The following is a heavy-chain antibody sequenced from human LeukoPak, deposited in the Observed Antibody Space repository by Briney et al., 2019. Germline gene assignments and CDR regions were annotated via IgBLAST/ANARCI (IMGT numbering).Heavy chain of an antibody. Sequence: GGSLRLSCAASGFTFSSYAMHWVRQDPGKGLEWVAVISYDGSNKYYADSVKGRFTISRDNSKNTLYLQMNSLRAEDTAVYYCARGGYYDSSGYRLFDYWGQGTLVTVSS. CDR3: ARGGYYDSSGYRLFDY. J-gene: IGHJ4*02. CDR2: ISYDGSNK. D-gene: IGHD3-22*01. CDR1: GFTFSSYA. V-gene: IGHV3-30-3*01.